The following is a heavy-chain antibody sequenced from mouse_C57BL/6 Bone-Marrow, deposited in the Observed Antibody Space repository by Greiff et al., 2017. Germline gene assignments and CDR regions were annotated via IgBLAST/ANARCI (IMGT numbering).Heavy chain of an antibody. CDR2: IDPGNGDT. Sequence: EVQLQQSGAELVRPGASVKLSCTASGFNIKDAYMHWVKQRPEQGLEWIGWIDPGNGDTDYASKFQGKATITADTASNTAYLQLSSLTSEDTAVYYCTTRALITTVVAPDYWGQGTTLTVSS. V-gene: IGHV14-4*01. CDR1: GFNIKDAY. CDR3: TTRALITTVVAPDY. J-gene: IGHJ2*01. D-gene: IGHD1-1*01.